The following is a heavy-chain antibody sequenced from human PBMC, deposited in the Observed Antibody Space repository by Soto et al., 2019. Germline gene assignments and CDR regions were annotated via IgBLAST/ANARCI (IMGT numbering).Heavy chain of an antibody. V-gene: IGHV3-48*01. CDR2: ISYNSRTI. Sequence: GGSLRLSCTGSPLTFSTYSISWVRQAPGKGLEWVSYISYNSRTIYYADSLMGRFTISRDNAKNSLYLQMNSLRGEDTAVYYCAAARKGEYWQQWGQGTLVTVSS. CDR1: PLTFSTYS. CDR3: AAARKGEYWQQ. D-gene: IGHD2-15*01. J-gene: IGHJ1*01.